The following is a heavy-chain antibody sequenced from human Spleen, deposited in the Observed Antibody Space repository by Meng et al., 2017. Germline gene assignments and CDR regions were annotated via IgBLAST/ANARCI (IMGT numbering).Heavy chain of an antibody. J-gene: IGHJ4*02. CDR2: INHSGST. V-gene: IGHV4-34*01. Sequence: QVELQQWGAGMLKPSETLSLPCAVDGGSFSGYYWSWIRQPPGKGLEWIGEINHSGSTNYNPSLKSRVTISVDTSKNQFSLKLSSVTAADTAVYYCARAGRIAAAGTIDYWGQGTLVTVSS. CDR3: ARAGRIAAAGTIDY. D-gene: IGHD6-13*01. CDR1: GGSFSGYY.